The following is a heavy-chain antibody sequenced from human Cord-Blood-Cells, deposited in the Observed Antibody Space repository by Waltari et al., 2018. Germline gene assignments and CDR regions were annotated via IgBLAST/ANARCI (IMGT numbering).Heavy chain of an antibody. CDR1: GGSFSGYY. CDR3: ASRKQQLESDY. CDR2: INHSGST. D-gene: IGHD6-13*01. Sequence: QVQLQQWGAGLLKPSETLSLTCAVYGGSFSGYYWSWIRQPLGKGLEWIGEINHSGSTNYNPSLKSRVTISVDTSKNQFSLKLSSVTAADTAVYYCASRKQQLESDYWGQGTLVTVSS. V-gene: IGHV4-34*01. J-gene: IGHJ4*02.